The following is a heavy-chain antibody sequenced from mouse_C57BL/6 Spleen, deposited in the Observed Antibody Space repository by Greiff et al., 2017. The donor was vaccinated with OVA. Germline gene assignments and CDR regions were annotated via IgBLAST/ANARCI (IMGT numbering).Heavy chain of an antibody. CDR2: ISSGGDYI. Sequence: EVMLVESGEGLVKPGGSLKLSCAASGFTFSSYAMSWVRQTPEKRLEWVAYISSGGDYIYYADTVKGRFTISRDNARNTLYLQMSSLKSEDTAMYYCTRDGYGNSFDYWGQGTTLTVSS. CDR3: TRDGYGNSFDY. J-gene: IGHJ2*01. CDR1: GFTFSSYA. V-gene: IGHV5-9-1*02. D-gene: IGHD2-1*01.